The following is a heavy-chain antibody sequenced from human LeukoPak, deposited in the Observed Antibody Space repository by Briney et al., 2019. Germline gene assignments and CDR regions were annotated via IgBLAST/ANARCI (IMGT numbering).Heavy chain of an antibody. Sequence: ASVKVSCKASGYTFIGYYMHWVRQAPGQGLEWMGIINPSGGSTNYAQKFQGRVTMTRDTSTNTVYMELSSLRSEDTAVYYCARLGYRSGSDYWGQGTLVTVSS. J-gene: IGHJ4*02. V-gene: IGHV1-46*01. CDR3: ARLGYRSGSDY. CDR1: GYTFIGYY. D-gene: IGHD6-19*01. CDR2: INPSGGST.